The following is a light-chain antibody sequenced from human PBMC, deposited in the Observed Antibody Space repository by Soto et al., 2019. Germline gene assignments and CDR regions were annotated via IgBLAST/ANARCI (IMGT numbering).Light chain of an antibody. Sequence: DIKMTQSPSSVSASVGDRVTLPCRASRDISTWLAWYQQKPGKAPKLLIYGASNLQSGVPSRFSGRGSGTDFTLTISSLQPEEFGTYYCQQANSFPFIFAQGTKV. CDR3: QQANSFPFI. J-gene: IGKJ2*01. V-gene: IGKV1D-12*01. CDR1: RDISTW. CDR2: GAS.